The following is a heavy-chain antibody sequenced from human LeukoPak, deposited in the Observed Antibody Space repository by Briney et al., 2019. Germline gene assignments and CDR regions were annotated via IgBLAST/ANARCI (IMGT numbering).Heavy chain of an antibody. CDR2: MNPNSGNT. D-gene: IGHD2-2*01. CDR3: ARGLTDIVVVPAAMGGGSWFDP. Sequence: ASVKVSCKASGYPFTSYDINWVRQATGQGLEWMGWMNPNSGNTGYAQKFQGTVTMTRNTSISTAYMELSSLRSEDTAVYYCARGLTDIVVVPAAMGGGSWFDPWGQGTLVTVSS. V-gene: IGHV1-8*01. CDR1: GYPFTSYD. J-gene: IGHJ5*02.